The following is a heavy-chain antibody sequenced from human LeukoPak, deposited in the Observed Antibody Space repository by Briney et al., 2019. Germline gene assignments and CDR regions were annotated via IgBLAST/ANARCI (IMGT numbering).Heavy chain of an antibody. J-gene: IGHJ3*02. CDR1: GYSVSSGYY. CDR3: TKAPGDSSGRDFSDI. D-gene: IGHD3-22*01. V-gene: IGHV4-38-2*02. Sequence: SETLSLTCTASGYSVSSGYYWGWIRQPPGKGLEWIGSIYHSGSTYYNPSLKSRVTISVDTSKNQFSLKLSSVTAADTAVYYCTKAPGDSSGRDFSDIWGQGAMVTVSS. CDR2: IYHSGST.